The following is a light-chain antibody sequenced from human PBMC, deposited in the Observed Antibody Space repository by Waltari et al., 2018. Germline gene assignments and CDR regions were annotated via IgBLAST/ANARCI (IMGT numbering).Light chain of an antibody. CDR3: QQYNSYPCT. CDR2: KAS. Sequence: DIQMTQSPSTLSASVGDRVTSTCRASLSISSWLAWYQQKPGKAPKLLMYKASSLQSGVPSRFSGSGSGTEFTLTISSLQPDDFATYYCQQYNSYPCTFGQGTKLEIK. V-gene: IGKV1-5*03. J-gene: IGKJ2*02. CDR1: LSISSW.